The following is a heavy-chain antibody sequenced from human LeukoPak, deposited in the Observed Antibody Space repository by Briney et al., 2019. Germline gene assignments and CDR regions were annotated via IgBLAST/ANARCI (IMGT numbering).Heavy chain of an antibody. V-gene: IGHV1-2*02. CDR3: ARDRITGTSKDFDY. CDR2: INPNSGGT. D-gene: IGHD1-7*01. Sequence: ASVKVSCKASGYTFTSYYMHWVRQAPGQGLEWMGWINPNSGGTNYAQKFQGRVTMTRDTSISTAYMELSRLRSDDTAVYYCARDRITGTSKDFDYWGQGTLVTVSS. J-gene: IGHJ4*02. CDR1: GYTFTSYY.